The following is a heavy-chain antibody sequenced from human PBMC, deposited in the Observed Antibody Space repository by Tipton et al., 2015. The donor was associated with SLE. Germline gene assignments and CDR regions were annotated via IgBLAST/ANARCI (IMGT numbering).Heavy chain of an antibody. CDR1: GFTVSSNY. V-gene: IGHV3-30*03. CDR2: ISYDGSDK. CDR3: ARDVSYYYDSSGLGY. J-gene: IGHJ4*02. Sequence: SLRLSCAASGFTVSSNYMSWVRQAPGKGLEWVALISYDGSDKYYADSVKGRFTISRDNAKNSLYLQMNSLRAEDTAVYYCARDVSYYYDSSGLGYWGQGTLVTVSS. D-gene: IGHD3-22*01.